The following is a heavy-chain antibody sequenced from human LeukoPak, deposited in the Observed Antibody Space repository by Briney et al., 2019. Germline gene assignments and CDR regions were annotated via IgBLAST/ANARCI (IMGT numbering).Heavy chain of an antibody. CDR3: ARNNFVLRYFDWSTKYYYGMDV. V-gene: IGHV1-8*01. CDR2: MNPNSGNT. CDR1: GYTFTSYD. Sequence: GASVKVSCKASGYTFTSYDINWVRQATGQGLEWMGWMNPNSGNTGYAQKFQGRVTMTKNTSISTAYMELSSLRSEDTAVYYCARNNFVLRYFDWSTKYYYGMDVWGQGTTVTVSS. D-gene: IGHD3-9*01. J-gene: IGHJ6*02.